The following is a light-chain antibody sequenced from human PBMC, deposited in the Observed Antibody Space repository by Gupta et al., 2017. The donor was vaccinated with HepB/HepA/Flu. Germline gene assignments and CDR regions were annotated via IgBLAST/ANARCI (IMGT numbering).Light chain of an antibody. J-gene: IGKJ5*01. Sequence: DIVMTQSPLSLPVTPGEPASISCRSSQSLLHSNGYNYLDWYLQKPGQSPQPLIYLGSNRASGVPDRFSGSGSGTGFTLKISRVEAEDVGVYYCRQALQTPLAFGQGTRLEIK. CDR3: RQALQTPLA. CDR1: QSLLHSNGYNY. V-gene: IGKV2-28*01. CDR2: LGS.